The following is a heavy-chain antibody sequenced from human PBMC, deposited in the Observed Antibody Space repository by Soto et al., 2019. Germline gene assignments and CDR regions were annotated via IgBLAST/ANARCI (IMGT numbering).Heavy chain of an antibody. CDR2: FDPEDGET. J-gene: IGHJ3*02. Sequence: SSVKVSCKVSGYTLTELSMHWVRQAPGKGLEWMGGFDPEDGETIYAQKFQGRVTMTEDTSTDTAHMELSSLRSEDTAVYYCATDQWLATHDAFDIWGQGTMVTVSS. V-gene: IGHV1-24*01. CDR3: ATDQWLATHDAFDI. CDR1: GYTLTELS. D-gene: IGHD6-19*01.